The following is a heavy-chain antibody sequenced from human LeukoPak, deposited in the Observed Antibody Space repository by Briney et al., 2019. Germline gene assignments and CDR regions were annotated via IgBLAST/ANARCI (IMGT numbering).Heavy chain of an antibody. CDR1: NGPLTGYF. Sequence: SETLSLTCAVYNGPLTGYFWSRIRQSPGKGLEWIGEIDHAGSISYNPSLKSRVIVSRETSRKQFSLKLSSVTAADSAVYYCTVNYDFCGGQGTLVTVSS. CDR3: TVNYDFC. V-gene: IGHV4-34*01. J-gene: IGHJ4*02. CDR2: IDHAGSI. D-gene: IGHD3-3*01.